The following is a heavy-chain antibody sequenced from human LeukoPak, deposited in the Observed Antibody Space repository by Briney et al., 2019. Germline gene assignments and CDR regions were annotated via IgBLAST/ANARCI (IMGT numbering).Heavy chain of an antibody. V-gene: IGHV3-21*01. CDR1: GFTFSSYS. CDR3: ARDIGFGGYSYGSDAFDI. D-gene: IGHD5-18*01. J-gene: IGHJ3*02. Sequence: GGSLRLSCAASGFTFSSYSMNWVRQAPGKGLEWVSSISSSSSYIYYADSVKGRFTISRDNAKNSLYLQMNSLRAEDTAVYYCARDIGFGGYSYGSDAFDIWGQGTIVTVSS. CDR2: ISSSSSYI.